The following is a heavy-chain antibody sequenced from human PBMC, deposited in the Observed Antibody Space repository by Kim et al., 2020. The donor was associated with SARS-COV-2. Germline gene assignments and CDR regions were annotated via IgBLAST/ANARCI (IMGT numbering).Heavy chain of an antibody. Sequence: GGSLRLSCAASGFIFSDYTMNWLRQAPGKGLEWVANISSSSSSISYGDSVKGRFTISRDNAENSLYLQMDSLGDEDTAVYYCARVKVPGVYYFDYWCQGT. J-gene: IGHJ4*02. CDR3: ARVKVPGVYYFDY. CDR2: ISSSSSSI. V-gene: IGHV3-48*02. D-gene: IGHD6-19*01. CDR1: GFIFSDYT.